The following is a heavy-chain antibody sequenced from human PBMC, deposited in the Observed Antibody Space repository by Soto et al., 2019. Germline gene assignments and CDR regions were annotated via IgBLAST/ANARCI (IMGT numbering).Heavy chain of an antibody. CDR3: ARERVVAADWTFDY. CDR1: GYSFTSYW. D-gene: IGHD2-15*01. J-gene: IGHJ4*02. Sequence: LKISCKGSGYSFTSYWIGWARQMPGKGLEWMGIIYPGDSDTRYSPSFQGQVTISADKSISTAYLQWSSLKASDTAMYYCARERVVAADWTFDYWGQGTLVTVSS. CDR2: IYPGDSDT. V-gene: IGHV5-51*01.